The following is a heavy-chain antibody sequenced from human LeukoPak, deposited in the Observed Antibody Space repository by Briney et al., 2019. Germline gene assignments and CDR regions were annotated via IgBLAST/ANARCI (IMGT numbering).Heavy chain of an antibody. V-gene: IGHV1-2*02. CDR2: IHPNSGGT. D-gene: IGHD6-13*01. CDR3: ARWLSSSWFY. CDR1: GYTFTGYY. J-gene: IGHJ4*02. Sequence: ASVKVSCKASGYTFTGYYLHWVRQAPGQGLEWMGWIHPNSGGTNYAQSFQGRVTMTRDTSISTAYMELSSLGSDDTAVYYCARWLSSSWFYWGPGTLVTVSS.